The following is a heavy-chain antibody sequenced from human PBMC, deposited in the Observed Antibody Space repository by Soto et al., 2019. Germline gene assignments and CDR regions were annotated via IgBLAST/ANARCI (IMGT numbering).Heavy chain of an antibody. CDR3: ERLLAARYDL. CDR2: IKEDGSEK. J-gene: IGHJ4*02. CDR1: GFPFSSYW. V-gene: IGHV3-7*03. D-gene: IGHD6-13*01. Sequence: XEFLSLAFAASGFPFSSYWMSWVRQAPGKGLEWVANIKEDGSEKYYVDSVKGRFTISRDNAKNSLYLQMNSLRAEDTAFYYCERLLAARYDLWGQGTLVTFSS.